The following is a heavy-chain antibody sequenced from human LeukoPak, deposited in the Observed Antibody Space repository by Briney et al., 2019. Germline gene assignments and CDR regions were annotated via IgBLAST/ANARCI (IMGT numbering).Heavy chain of an antibody. CDR2: IYLYGTT. V-gene: IGHV4-4*02. Sequence: PSETLSLTCSVSAGSISSSNWWSWVRQSPVKGLEWIGEIYLYGTTNYNPSLKSRVTISVDTSKNQFSLKLSSVTAADTAVYYCARHRREQLVAYYYYYYVDVWGKGTTVTVSS. D-gene: IGHD6-13*01. CDR3: ARHRREQLVAYYYYYYVDV. CDR1: AGSISSSNW. J-gene: IGHJ6*03.